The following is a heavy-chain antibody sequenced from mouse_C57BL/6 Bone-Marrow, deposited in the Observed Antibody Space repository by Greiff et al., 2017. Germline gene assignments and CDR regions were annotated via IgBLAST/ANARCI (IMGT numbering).Heavy chain of an antibody. J-gene: IGHJ4*01. CDR3: AREWRDGGDY. D-gene: IGHD3-3*01. V-gene: IGHV5-4*01. CDR2: ISDGGSYT. CDR1: GFTFSSYA. Sequence: EVKLVESGGGLVKPGGSLKLSCAASGFTFSSYAMSWVRQTPEKRLEWVATISDGGSYTYYPDNVKGRFTISRDNAKNNLYLQMSHMKSEDTAMYYCAREWRDGGDYWGQGTSVTVSS.